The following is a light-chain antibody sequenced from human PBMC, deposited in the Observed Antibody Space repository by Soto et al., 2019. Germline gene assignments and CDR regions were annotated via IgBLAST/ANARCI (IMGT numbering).Light chain of an antibody. CDR1: QSVSSN. V-gene: IGKV3-15*01. Sequence: EIVMTQSPATLSVSPGERATLSCRASQSVSSNLAWYQQKPGQAPRLLIYGASTRATGIPARFSGSGSGTDFTFTISRLQPEDIATYYCQHYDNLPSVTFGQGTRLGIK. CDR2: GAS. J-gene: IGKJ5*01. CDR3: QHYDNLPSVT.